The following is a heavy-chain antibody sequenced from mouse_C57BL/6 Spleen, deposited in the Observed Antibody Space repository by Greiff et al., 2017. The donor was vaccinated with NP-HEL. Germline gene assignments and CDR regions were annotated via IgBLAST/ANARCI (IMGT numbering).Heavy chain of an antibody. Sequence: VQLQQPGTELVKPGASVKLSCKASGYTFTSYWMHWVKQRPGQGLEWIGKINPCYGGTNYNEKFKSKATLTVNKSSSTAYMQLSSLTSEDSAVYYCARTPYYGRSSYYAMDYWGQGTSVTVSS. J-gene: IGHJ4*01. CDR3: ARTPYYGRSSYYAMDY. D-gene: IGHD1-1*01. V-gene: IGHV1-53*01. CDR1: GYTFTSYW. CDR2: INPCYGGT.